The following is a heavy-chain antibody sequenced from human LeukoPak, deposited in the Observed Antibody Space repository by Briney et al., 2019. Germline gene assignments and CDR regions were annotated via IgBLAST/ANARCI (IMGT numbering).Heavy chain of an antibody. J-gene: IGHJ4*02. V-gene: IGHV4-59*01. CDR2: IYYSGST. Sequence: PSETLSLTCTVSGGSISSYYWSWIRQPPGKGLEWIGYIYYSGSTNYNPSLKSRVTISVDTSKNQFSLKLSSVTAADTAVYYCARGQRGTAMADYWGQGTLVTVSS. D-gene: IGHD5-18*01. CDR1: GGSISSYY. CDR3: ARGQRGTAMADY.